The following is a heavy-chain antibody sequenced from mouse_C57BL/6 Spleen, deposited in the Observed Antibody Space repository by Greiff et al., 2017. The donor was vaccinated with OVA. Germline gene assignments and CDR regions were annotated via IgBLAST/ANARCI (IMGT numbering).Heavy chain of an antibody. CDR3: TTGGNYAMDY. CDR1: GFNIKDDY. V-gene: IGHV14-4*01. Sequence: VQLQQSGAELVRSGASVKLSCTASGFNIKDDYMHWVKQRPEQGLEWIGWIDPENGDTEYASKFQGKATITADTSSNTAYLQLSSLTSEDTAVYYCTTGGNYAMDYWGQGTSVTVSS. J-gene: IGHJ4*01. CDR2: IDPENGDT.